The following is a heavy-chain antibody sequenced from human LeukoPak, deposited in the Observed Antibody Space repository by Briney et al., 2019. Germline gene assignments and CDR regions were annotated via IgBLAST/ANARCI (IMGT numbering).Heavy chain of an antibody. V-gene: IGHV4-39*07. CDR2: IYYSGST. J-gene: IGHJ3*02. D-gene: IGHD5-24*01. Sequence: SETLSLTCTVSGGSISSSSYYWGWIRQPPGKGLEWIGSIYYSGSTYYNPSLKSRVTISVDTSKNQFSLKLSSVTAADTAVYYCARVPSGYIGDAFDIWGQGTMVTVSS. CDR3: ARVPSGYIGDAFDI. CDR1: GGSISSSSYY.